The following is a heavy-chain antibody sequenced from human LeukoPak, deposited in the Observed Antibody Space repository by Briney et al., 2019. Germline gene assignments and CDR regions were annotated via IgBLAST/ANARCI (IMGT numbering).Heavy chain of an antibody. D-gene: IGHD6-6*01. CDR1: GGSISSYY. Sequence: SETLSLTCTVSGGSISSYYWSWIRQPPGKGLEWIGYVYYTGSTNHNPSLRSRVTISVDTSNNQFSLKMRSVTAADTAVYYCARARIAVSYFDYWGQGALVTVSS. CDR2: VYYTGST. CDR3: ARARIAVSYFDY. V-gene: IGHV4-59*01. J-gene: IGHJ4*02.